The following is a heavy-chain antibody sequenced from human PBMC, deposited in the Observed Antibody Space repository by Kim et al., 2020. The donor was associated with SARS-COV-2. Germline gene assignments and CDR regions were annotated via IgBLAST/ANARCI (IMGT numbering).Heavy chain of an antibody. CDR2: IDADNGNT. Sequence: ASVKVSCKASGYTFSSYAFHWVRQAPGQRLEWMGWIDADNGNTKYSQKFQGRVTITRDTSATTAYMELSSLRSEDTAVYYCARNEDYWGQGTLVTVSS. CDR3: ARNEDY. CDR1: GYTFSSYA. J-gene: IGHJ4*02. V-gene: IGHV1-3*01.